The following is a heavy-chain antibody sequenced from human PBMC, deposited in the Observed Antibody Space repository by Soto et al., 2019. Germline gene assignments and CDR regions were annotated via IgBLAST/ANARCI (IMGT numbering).Heavy chain of an antibody. CDR3: AKDPDSSSWLGYSHY. V-gene: IGHV3-23*01. CDR2: ISGSGDST. Sequence: EVQLLESGGGLVQPGGSLRLSCAASGFTFITYAMNWVRQAPGKGLEWVSAISGSGDSTYYTDSVKGRFTISRDNSKNTLYLQMNSRRAEDTAVYYCAKDPDSSSWLGYSHYRGQGTLVTVSS. CDR1: GFTFITYA. D-gene: IGHD6-13*01. J-gene: IGHJ4*02.